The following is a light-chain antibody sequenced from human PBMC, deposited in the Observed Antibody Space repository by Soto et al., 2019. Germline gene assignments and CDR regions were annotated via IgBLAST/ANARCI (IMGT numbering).Light chain of an antibody. J-gene: IGKJ4*01. CDR3: QQRSNWPLT. CDR1: QSVSSY. V-gene: IGKV3-11*01. Sequence: EIVLTQSPATLSLSPGERATLSCRASQSVSSYLAWYQQKPGQGPRLLIYDASKRATSIPARFSGSGSGTDFTLTISSLEPEGFAVYYCQQRSNWPLTFGGGTKVEIK. CDR2: DAS.